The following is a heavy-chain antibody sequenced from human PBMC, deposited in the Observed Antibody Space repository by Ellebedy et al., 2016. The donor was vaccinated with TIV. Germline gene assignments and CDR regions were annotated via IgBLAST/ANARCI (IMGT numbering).Heavy chain of an antibody. CDR1: GFNFNDYH. CDR3: TRRDDFDL. CDR2: INTGSDVI. J-gene: IGHJ3*01. V-gene: IGHV3-48*02. Sequence: GESLKISXAASGFNFNDYHMNWVRQAPGKGLEWVSFINTGSDVIYYADSVKGRFTISRDNARSSLHLQMNSLRDEDTAVYYCTRRDDFDLWGQGTVVTVSS.